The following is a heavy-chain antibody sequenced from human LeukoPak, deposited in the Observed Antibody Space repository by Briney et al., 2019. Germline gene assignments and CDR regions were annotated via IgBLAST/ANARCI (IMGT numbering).Heavy chain of an antibody. D-gene: IGHD2-8*02. CDR1: GFTLSSFA. V-gene: IGHV3-23*01. CDR3: AKNRGHCVDGVCHNYYYMDV. Sequence: PGGSLRPSCAASGFTLSSFAMTWVRQAPGKWLEWVSTVSGSAGRTDYADSVKGRFTISRDNLKNTLYLQMNGLRAEDTAVYYCAKNRGHCVDGVCHNYYYMDVWGRGTTVTVSS. J-gene: IGHJ6*03. CDR2: VSGSAGRT.